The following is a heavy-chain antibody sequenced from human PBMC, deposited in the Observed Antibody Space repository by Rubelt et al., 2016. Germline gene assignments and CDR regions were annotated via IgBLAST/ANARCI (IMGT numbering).Heavy chain of an antibody. J-gene: IGHJ4*02. CDR3: AQYSWPYRPVNY. D-gene: IGHD5-12*01. Sequence: QITLKESGPTLVKPTQTLTLTCTFSGFSLSTSGVGVGWIRQPPGKALEWLALIYWDDDKRYSPSLKSRLTITKDTSKNQVVLTMTNMDPLDTATDYCAQYSWPYRPVNYWGQGTLVTVSS. CDR1: GFSLSTSGVG. CDR2: IYWDDDK. V-gene: IGHV2-5*02.